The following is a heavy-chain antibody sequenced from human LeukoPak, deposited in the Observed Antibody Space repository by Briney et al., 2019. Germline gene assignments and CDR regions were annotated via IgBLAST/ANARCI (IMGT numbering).Heavy chain of an antibody. Sequence: AASVKVSCKASGYTFTGYYMHWVRQAPRQGLEWMGWINPNSGGTNYAQKFQGRVTMTRDTSISTAYMELSRLRSDDTAVYYCATLYGDYVGSDYWGQGTLVTVSS. D-gene: IGHD4-17*01. CDR3: ATLYGDYVGSDY. CDR1: GYTFTGYY. J-gene: IGHJ4*02. CDR2: INPNSGGT. V-gene: IGHV1-2*02.